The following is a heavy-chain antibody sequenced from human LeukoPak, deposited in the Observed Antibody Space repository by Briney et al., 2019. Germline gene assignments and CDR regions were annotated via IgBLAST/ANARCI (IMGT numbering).Heavy chain of an antibody. CDR1: GGSFSGYY. D-gene: IGHD2-2*01. Sequence: SETLSLTCAVYGGSFSGYYWSWIRQHPGKGLEWIGEINHSGSTNYNPSLKSRVTISVDTSKNQFSLKLSSVTAADTAVYYCARGYCSSTSCYGFDYWGQGTLVTVSS. CDR3: ARGYCSSTSCYGFDY. J-gene: IGHJ4*02. V-gene: IGHV4-34*01. CDR2: INHSGST.